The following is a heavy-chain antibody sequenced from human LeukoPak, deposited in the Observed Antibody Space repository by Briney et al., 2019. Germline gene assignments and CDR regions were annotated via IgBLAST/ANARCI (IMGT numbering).Heavy chain of an antibody. J-gene: IGHJ4*02. CDR3: VRDGDAYDFDL. CDR2: IKSDGSWT. CDR1: GFSIRGYW. Sequence: PGGSLRLSCAASGFSIRGYWMHWVRQAPEKGLMWVSRIKSDGSWTNYADSVRGRFTISRDNAKNTLFLQMVGLRAEDTAIYYCVRDGDAYDFDLWGQGILVTVSS. V-gene: IGHV3-74*01. D-gene: IGHD5-12*01.